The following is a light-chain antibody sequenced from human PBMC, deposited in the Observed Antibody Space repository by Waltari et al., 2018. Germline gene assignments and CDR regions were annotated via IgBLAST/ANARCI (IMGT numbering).Light chain of an antibody. J-gene: IGLJ3*02. CDR3: FLSYGGARV. CDR2: DTT. V-gene: IGLV7-46*01. Sequence: QAVVTQEPSLTVSPGGTVTLNCGSSTGAVTNGHSPYWFQQKRGQAPRTLIYDTTDRHSWTPARFSGSLLGGKAALTLSGAQPEDEADYYCFLSYGGARVFGGGTKLTVL. CDR1: TGAVTNGHS.